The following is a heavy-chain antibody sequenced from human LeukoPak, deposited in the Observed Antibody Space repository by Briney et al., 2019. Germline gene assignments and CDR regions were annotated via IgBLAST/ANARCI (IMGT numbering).Heavy chain of an antibody. CDR3: ARGREEVVHY. J-gene: IGHJ4*02. CDR1: GYTFTAYY. V-gene: IGHV1-2*02. D-gene: IGHD6-6*01. Sequence: ASVKVSCKASGYTFTAYYIHWVRQAPGLGLELMGWINPNTGGTNYAQKFQGGVTMTRDTSICTAYMELSRLRSDDTAVYYCARGREEVVHYWGQGTLVTVSS. CDR2: INPNTGGT.